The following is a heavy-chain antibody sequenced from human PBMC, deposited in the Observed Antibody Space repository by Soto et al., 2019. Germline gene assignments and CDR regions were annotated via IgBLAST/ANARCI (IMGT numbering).Heavy chain of an antibody. V-gene: IGHV3-30-3*01. D-gene: IGHD3-22*01. CDR2: IPYDGSNK. CDR1: GFTFSDYT. CDR3: AREGYYYDSSGKDY. J-gene: IGHJ4*02. Sequence: PGGSLRLSCAASGFTFSDYTMHWVRQAPGKGLEWVAVIPYDGSNKYYADSVKGRFTISRDNSKNTLYLQMNSLRPEDTALYYCAREGYYYDSSGKDYWGQGTLVTVSS.